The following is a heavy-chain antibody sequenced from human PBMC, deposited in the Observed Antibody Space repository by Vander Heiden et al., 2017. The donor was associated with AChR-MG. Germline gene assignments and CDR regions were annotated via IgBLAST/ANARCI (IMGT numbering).Heavy chain of an antibody. Sequence: QVQLQQWGAGLLKPSETLSLTCAVYGGSFSGYYWSWIRQPPGKGLEWIGEIKHSGSTNYNPSLKSRVTISVDTAKNQFSLKLSSVTAADTAVYYCARLGYCRGGSCYSKGYYYYYYMDVWGKGTTVTVSS. J-gene: IGHJ6*03. D-gene: IGHD2-15*01. CDR2: IKHSGST. CDR3: ARLGYCRGGSCYSKGYYYYYYMDV. V-gene: IGHV4-34*01. CDR1: GGSFSGYY.